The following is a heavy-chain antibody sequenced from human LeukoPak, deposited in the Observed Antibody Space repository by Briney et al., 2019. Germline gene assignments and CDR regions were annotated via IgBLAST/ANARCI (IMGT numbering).Heavy chain of an antibody. V-gene: IGHV1-2*04. CDR2: INPNSGGT. D-gene: IGHD3-10*01. Sequence: ASVKVSCKASGYTFTGYYMHWVRQAPGQGLEWMGWINPNSGGTNYAQKFQGWVTMTRDTSISTAYMELSRLRSDDTAVYYCARDHLPGGGSYWDYGMDVWGQGTTVTVCS. J-gene: IGHJ6*02. CDR3: ARDHLPGGGSYWDYGMDV. CDR1: GYTFTGYY.